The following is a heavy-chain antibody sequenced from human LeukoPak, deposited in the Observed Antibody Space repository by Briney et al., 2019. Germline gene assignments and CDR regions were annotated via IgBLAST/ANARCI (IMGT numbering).Heavy chain of an antibody. J-gene: IGHJ4*02. V-gene: IGHV3-74*01. CDR1: GFTFSSYW. CDR3: AREVCIGGSCSVFDY. Sequence: PGGSLRLSCAASGFTFSSYWMLWVRQAPGKGLVWVSRINSDGSSRTYADSVKGRFTISRDNAKNTLSLQMNSLRTEDTAVYYCAREVCIGGSCSVFDYWGQGTLVTVSS. CDR2: INSDGSSR. D-gene: IGHD2-15*01.